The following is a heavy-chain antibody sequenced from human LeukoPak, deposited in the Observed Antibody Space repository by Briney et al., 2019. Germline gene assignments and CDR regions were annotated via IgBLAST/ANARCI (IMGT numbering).Heavy chain of an antibody. D-gene: IGHD3-10*02. CDR3: ARGPVEAVFGVSTVD. V-gene: IGHV1-8*02. Sequence: ASVKVSCKASGGTFSSYDINWVRQATGQGLEWMGWMNPSSGNAGYAQKFQGRVSMTRDTSISTAYMELSSLRSEDTAVYYCARGPVEAVFGVSTVDWGPGTTVTVSS. CDR2: MNPSSGNA. CDR1: GGTFSSYD. J-gene: IGHJ6*02.